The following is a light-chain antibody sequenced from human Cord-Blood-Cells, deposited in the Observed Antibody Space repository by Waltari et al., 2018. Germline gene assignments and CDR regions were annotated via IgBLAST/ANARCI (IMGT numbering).Light chain of an antibody. J-gene: IGLJ2*01. CDR2: DVS. Sequence: QSALTQPASVSGSPGQSITISCTGTSSDVGGYNYVSWYQQHPGKAPKLMIDDVSNRPSRVSNRFSGSKSGNTASLTISGLQAEDEADYYCSSYTSSSTLVFGGGTKLTVL. CDR3: SSYTSSSTLV. CDR1: SSDVGGYNY. V-gene: IGLV2-14*01.